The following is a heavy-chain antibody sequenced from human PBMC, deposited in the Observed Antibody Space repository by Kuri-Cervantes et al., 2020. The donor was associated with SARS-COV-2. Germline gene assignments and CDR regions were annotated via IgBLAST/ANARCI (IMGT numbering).Heavy chain of an antibody. CDR3: ARSTPFRRLVVNSQGGAFDI. CDR2: INPNSGGT. J-gene: IGHJ3*02. CDR1: GYTFTDYY. D-gene: IGHD3-22*01. Sequence: ASVKVSCKASGYTFTDYYMHWVRQAPGQGLEWMGWINPNSGGTNYAQKFQGWVTMTRDTSISTVYMELSRLRSDDTAVYYCARSTPFRRLVVNSQGGAFDIWGQGTMVTVSS. V-gene: IGHV1-2*04.